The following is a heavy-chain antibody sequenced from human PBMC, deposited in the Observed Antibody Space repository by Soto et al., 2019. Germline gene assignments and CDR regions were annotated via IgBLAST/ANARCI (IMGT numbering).Heavy chain of an antibody. CDR1: ENRFTTGS. V-gene: IGHV1-3*01. D-gene: IGHD2-15*01. Sequence: SVNLWCKVAENRFTTGSLKWIRQAPGQRLEWMGWINAGNGNTKYSQKFQGRVTITRDTSASTAYMELSSLRSEDTAVYYCARDLGGWPDYWGQGTLVTVSS. J-gene: IGHJ4*02. CDR3: ARDLGGWPDY. CDR2: INAGNGNT.